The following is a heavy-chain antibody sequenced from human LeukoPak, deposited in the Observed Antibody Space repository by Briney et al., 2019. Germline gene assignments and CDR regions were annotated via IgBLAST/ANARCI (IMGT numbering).Heavy chain of an antibody. CDR3: ARALKGYCTNGVCPTSFDY. CDR2: ISSSSSYI. V-gene: IGHV3-21*01. D-gene: IGHD2-8*01. J-gene: IGHJ4*02. Sequence: GGSLRLSCAASGFTFSSYSMNWVRQAPGKGLEWVSSISSSSSYIYYADSVKGRFTISRDNAKNSLYLQMNSLRAEDTAVYYCARALKGYCTNGVCPTSFDYWGQGTLVTVSS. CDR1: GFTFSSYS.